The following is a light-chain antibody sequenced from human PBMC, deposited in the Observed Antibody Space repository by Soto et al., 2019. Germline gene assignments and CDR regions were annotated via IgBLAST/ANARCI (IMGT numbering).Light chain of an antibody. CDR3: QQYINLWT. CDR1: QSVCSN. J-gene: IGKJ1*01. Sequence: EILMTQSPATLSVSRGERGTLSCRASQSVCSNLACYQQKPGQSPRLLIYGASTRATGIPARFSGSGSGTAFTLTISSLRYEDFAVYYCQQYINLWTFAQGTNVDIK. CDR2: GAS. V-gene: IGKV3-15*01.